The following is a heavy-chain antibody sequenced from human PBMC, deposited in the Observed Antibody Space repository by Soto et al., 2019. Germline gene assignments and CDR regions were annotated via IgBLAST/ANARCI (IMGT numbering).Heavy chain of an antibody. D-gene: IGHD6-13*01. J-gene: IGHJ3*02. Sequence: EVQLVESGGGLVKPGGSLRLSCAASGFTFSSYSMNWVRQAPGKGLEWVSSISSSSSYIYYADSVKGRFTISRDNAKNSLYLQMNSLRAEDTAVYYCARDFSSPDDAFDIWGQGTMVTVSS. CDR2: ISSSSSYI. CDR1: GFTFSSYS. V-gene: IGHV3-21*01. CDR3: ARDFSSPDDAFDI.